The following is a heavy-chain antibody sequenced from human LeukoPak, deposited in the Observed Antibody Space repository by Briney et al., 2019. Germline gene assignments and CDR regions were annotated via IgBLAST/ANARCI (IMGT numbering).Heavy chain of an antibody. J-gene: IGHJ4*02. CDR1: GYIFTNYG. V-gene: IGHV1-18*01. Sequence: ASVKVSCKTSGYIFTNYGVSWVRQAPGQGLEWMGWINVYNGHTIYAQEFQGRVTLTTDSSTSTAHMDLRSLRSDDTAVYYCVRDSDHAPDYWGQGTLVTVSS. CDR2: INVYNGHT. CDR3: VRDSDHAPDY. D-gene: IGHD3-10*01.